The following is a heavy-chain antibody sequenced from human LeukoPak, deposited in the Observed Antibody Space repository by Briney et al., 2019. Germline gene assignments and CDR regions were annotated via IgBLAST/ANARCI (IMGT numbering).Heavy chain of an antibody. CDR1: GYTFTSYY. D-gene: IGHD3-3*01. V-gene: IGHV1-46*01. Sequence: GASVKVSCKASGYTFTSYYMHWVRQAPGQGLEWMGIINPSGGSTSYAQKFQGRVTMTRDMSTSTVYMELSSLRPEDTAVYYCARGDFWSGPEFYYYYYYMDVWGKGTTVTVSS. CDR2: INPSGGST. CDR3: ARGDFWSGPEFYYYYYYMDV. J-gene: IGHJ6*03.